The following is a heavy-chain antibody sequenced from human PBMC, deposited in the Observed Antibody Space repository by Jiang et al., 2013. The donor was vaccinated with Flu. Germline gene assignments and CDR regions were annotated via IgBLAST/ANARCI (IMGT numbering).Heavy chain of an antibody. CDR2: ISGSGDST. CDR1: GFTFSTYA. Sequence: VQLLESGGGLVQPGGSLRLSCAASGFTFSTYAMSWVRQAPGKGLEWVSAISGSGDSTYYADSVKGRFTISRDNSKSTLYLQMDTLRAEDTAIYYCAKDDTVVRGVITSLGWFDPVGPGNPGHRLL. V-gene: IGHV3-23*01. CDR3: AKDDTVVRGVITSLGWFDP. D-gene: IGHD3-10*01. J-gene: IGHJ5*02.